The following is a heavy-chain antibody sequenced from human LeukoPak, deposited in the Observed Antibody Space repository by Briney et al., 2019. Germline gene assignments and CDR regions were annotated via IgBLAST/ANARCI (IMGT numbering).Heavy chain of an antibody. Sequence: SETLSLTCTVSGGSVSSGCYYWSWIRQPPGKGLEWIGYIYYSGSTNYNPSLKSRVTISVDTSKNQFSLKLSSVTAADTAVYYCASRGITMIVAWGQGTLVTVSS. CDR2: IYYSGST. V-gene: IGHV4-61*01. CDR3: ASRGITMIVA. D-gene: IGHD3-22*01. CDR1: GGSVSSGCYY. J-gene: IGHJ4*02.